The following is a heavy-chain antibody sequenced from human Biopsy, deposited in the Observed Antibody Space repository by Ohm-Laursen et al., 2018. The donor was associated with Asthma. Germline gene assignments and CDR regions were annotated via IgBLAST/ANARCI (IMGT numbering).Heavy chain of an antibody. J-gene: IGHJ6*02. V-gene: IGHV3-30*04. D-gene: IGHD3-9*01. CDR2: ISNDGKNE. CDR3: AREPIKATYFYGMDV. CDR1: GFTFSRYV. Sequence: SLRLSCTASGFTFSRYVMHWVRQAPGKGLEWVAVISNDGKNEYYGDSVKGRFTISRDKSKSTLHLQLSSLRAGDTAVYFCAREPIKATYFYGMDVWGQGTTVTVSS.